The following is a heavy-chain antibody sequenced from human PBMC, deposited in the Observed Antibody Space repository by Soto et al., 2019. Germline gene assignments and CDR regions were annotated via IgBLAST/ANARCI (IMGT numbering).Heavy chain of an antibody. CDR3: ARGSRITMVRGGGGIGY. J-gene: IGHJ4*02. D-gene: IGHD3-10*01. CDR1: GFTFSSYW. V-gene: IGHV3-7*01. Sequence: GGSLRLSCAASGFTFSSYWMSWVRQAPGKGLEWVANIKQDGSEKYYVDSVKGRFTISRDNAKNSLYLKMNSLRAEDTALYYCARGSRITMVRGGGGIGYWGQGTLVTVSS. CDR2: IKQDGSEK.